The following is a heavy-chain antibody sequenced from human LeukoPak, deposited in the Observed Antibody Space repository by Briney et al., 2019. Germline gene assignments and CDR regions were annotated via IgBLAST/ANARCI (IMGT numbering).Heavy chain of an antibody. CDR3: AKDHNGGYSSSHFDY. Sequence: GGSLRLSCAASGFTFSSYAMSWVRQAPGKGLEWVSAISGSGGSTYYADSVKGRFTISRDNSKNTLYLQMNSLRAEDTAVYYCAKDHNGGYSSSHFDYWGQGTLVTVSS. D-gene: IGHD6-6*01. CDR2: ISGSGGST. CDR1: GFTFSSYA. V-gene: IGHV3-23*01. J-gene: IGHJ4*02.